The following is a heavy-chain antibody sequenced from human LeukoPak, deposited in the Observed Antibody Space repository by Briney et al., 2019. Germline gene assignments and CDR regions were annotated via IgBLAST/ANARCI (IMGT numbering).Heavy chain of an antibody. Sequence: PGRSLRLSCASSGFTFSNYAMHWVRQAPGKGLEWVAVISYDGSKQDYVDPVKGRFTISRDNSKNTLYLQMNSLRAEDTAVYYCARDGYSSGWYRGAFDYWGQGTLVTVSS. D-gene: IGHD6-19*01. CDR2: ISYDGSKQ. CDR1: GFTFSNYA. CDR3: ARDGYSSGWYRGAFDY. V-gene: IGHV3-30*04. J-gene: IGHJ4*02.